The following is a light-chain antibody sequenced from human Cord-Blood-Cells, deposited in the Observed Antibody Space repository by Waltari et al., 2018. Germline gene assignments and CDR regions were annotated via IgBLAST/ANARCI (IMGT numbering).Light chain of an antibody. V-gene: IGKV1-39*01. J-gene: IGKJ2*01. CDR1: QSISSY. CDR2: AAS. Sequence: DIQMTQSPASLSASVGDRVTITCRASQSISSYLNWYQQKPGKAPKLLIYAASSLQSGVPSRFSGSGSRTDFTLTISSLQPEDFATYDCQQSYGTLYTFGQGTKLEIK. CDR3: QQSYGTLYT.